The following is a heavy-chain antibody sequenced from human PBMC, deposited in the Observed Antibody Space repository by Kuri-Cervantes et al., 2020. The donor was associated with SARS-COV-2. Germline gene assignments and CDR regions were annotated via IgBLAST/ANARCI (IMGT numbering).Heavy chain of an antibody. CDR3: ARGELGISDY. D-gene: IGHD7-27*01. V-gene: IGHV3-21*01. CDR1: GFTFSSYS. CDR2: ISSSSYI. J-gene: IGHJ4*02. Sequence: GESLKISCAASGFTFSSYSMNWVRQAPGKGLEWVSSISSSSYIYYAGSVKGRFTISRDNAKNSLYLQMNSLRAEDTAVYYCARGELGISDYWGQGTLVTVSS.